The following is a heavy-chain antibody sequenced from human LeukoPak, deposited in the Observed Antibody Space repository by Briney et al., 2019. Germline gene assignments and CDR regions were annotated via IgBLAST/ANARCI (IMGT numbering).Heavy chain of an antibody. CDR3: ARLTAMVTRCGMDV. CDR2: ISSSSSYI. J-gene: IGHJ6*02. CDR1: GFTFSSYS. V-gene: IGHV3-21*01. D-gene: IGHD5-18*01. Sequence: GVSLRLSCAASGFTFSSYSMNWVRQAPGKGLEWVSSISSSSSYIYYADSVKGRFTISRDNAKNSLYLQMNSLRAEDTAVYYCARLTAMVTRCGMDVWGQGTTVTVSS.